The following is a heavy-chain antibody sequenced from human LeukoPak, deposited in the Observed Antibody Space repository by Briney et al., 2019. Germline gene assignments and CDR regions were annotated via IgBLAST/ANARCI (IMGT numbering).Heavy chain of an antibody. Sequence: GGSLRLYCAASGFTFSSYAMSWVRQAPGKGLEWVSSISGSGGSTYYADSVKGRFTISTDNSKNTLYLQMNSLRAEDTAVYYCAKYTDYGGNFYFDYWGQGALVTVSS. V-gene: IGHV3-23*01. D-gene: IGHD4-23*01. J-gene: IGHJ4*02. CDR2: ISGSGGST. CDR1: GFTFSSYA. CDR3: AKYTDYGGNFYFDY.